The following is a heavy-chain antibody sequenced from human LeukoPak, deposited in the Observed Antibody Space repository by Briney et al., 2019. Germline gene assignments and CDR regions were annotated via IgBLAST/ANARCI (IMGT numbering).Heavy chain of an antibody. CDR1: GGSISSGGYY. V-gene: IGHV4-31*03. J-gene: IGHJ5*02. CDR3: ARRPGTPGYNWFDP. CDR2: IYYSGST. Sequence: SQTLSLTCTVSGGSISSGGYYWSWMRQHPGKGLEWIGYIYYSGSTYYNPSLKSRVTISVDTSKNQFSLKLSSVTAADTAVYYCARRPGTPGYNWFDPWGQGTLVTVSS. D-gene: IGHD1-7*01.